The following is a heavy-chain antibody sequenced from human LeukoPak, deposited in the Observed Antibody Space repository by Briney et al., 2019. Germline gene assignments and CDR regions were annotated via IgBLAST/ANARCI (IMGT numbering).Heavy chain of an antibody. CDR3: ARGRVAVAGTPWFDP. CDR2: IWYDGSNK. Sequence: GGSLRLSCAASGFTFSSYGMHWVRQAPGKGLEWVAVIWYDGSNKYYADSVKGRFTISRDNSRNTLYLQMNSLRAEDTAVYYCARGRVAVAGTPWFDPWGQGTLVTVSS. CDR1: GFTFSSYG. V-gene: IGHV3-33*01. D-gene: IGHD6-19*01. J-gene: IGHJ5*02.